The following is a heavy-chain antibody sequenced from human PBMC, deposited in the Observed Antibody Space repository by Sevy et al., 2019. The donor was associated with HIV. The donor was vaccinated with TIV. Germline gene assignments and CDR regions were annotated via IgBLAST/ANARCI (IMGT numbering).Heavy chain of an antibody. D-gene: IGHD1-26*01. CDR3: VRRGTAGSYDY. CDR2: ISSTGGNT. Sequence: GGSLRLSCAASGFTFSSYVMHWARQARGKGLESVSAISSTGGNTYYIDSVKGRFTISRDNSKNTLYLQMDSLRVEDMAVYYCVRRGTAGSYDYWGQGALVTVSS. CDR1: GFTFSSYV. J-gene: IGHJ4*02. V-gene: IGHV3-64*02.